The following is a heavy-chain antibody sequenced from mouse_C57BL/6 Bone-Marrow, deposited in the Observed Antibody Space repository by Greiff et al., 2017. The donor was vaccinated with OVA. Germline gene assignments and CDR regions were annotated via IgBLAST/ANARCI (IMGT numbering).Heavy chain of an antibody. D-gene: IGHD1-1*01. CDR2: SRNKANDYTT. J-gene: IGHJ3*02. Sequence: EVKLVESGGGLVQSGRSLRLSCATSGFTFSDFYMEWVRQAPGKGLEWIAASRNKANDYTTEYSASVKGRFIVSRDTSQSILYLQMNALRAEDTAIYYCARDGLTTWGQGTLVTVSA. CDR3: ARDGLTT. V-gene: IGHV7-1*01. CDR1: GFTFSDFY.